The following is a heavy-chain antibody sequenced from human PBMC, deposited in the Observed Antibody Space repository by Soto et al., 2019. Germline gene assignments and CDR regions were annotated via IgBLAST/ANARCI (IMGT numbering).Heavy chain of an antibody. D-gene: IGHD5-12*01. V-gene: IGHV4-31*03. CDR1: GASISSGDYY. CDR3: ARDRGATIFDF. J-gene: IGHJ4*02. CDR2: IFYTGGT. Sequence: QVQLQESGPGLVKPSQTLSLTCTVSGASISSGDYYWSWIRQQPGRGLEWIGYIFYTGGTFYTPSLKSRVTMSVDTSKNQFSLKLTSVTAADTAVYFCARDRGATIFDFWGRGTLVTVSS.